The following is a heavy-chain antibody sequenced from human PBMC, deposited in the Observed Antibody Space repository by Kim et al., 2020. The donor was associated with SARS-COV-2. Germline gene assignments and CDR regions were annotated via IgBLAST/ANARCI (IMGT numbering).Heavy chain of an antibody. CDR3: AREPGIAVAGFDY. Sequence: YSQKFQGRVTITRDTSASTAYMELSSLRSEDTAVYYCAREPGIAVAGFDYWGQGTLVTVSS. V-gene: IGHV1-3*01. D-gene: IGHD6-19*01. J-gene: IGHJ4*02.